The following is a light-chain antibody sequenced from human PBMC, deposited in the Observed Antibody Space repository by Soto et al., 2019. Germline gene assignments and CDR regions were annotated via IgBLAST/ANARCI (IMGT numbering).Light chain of an antibody. CDR2: EDN. J-gene: IGLJ1*01. CDR3: CSYAGSSTFV. Sequence: QAVVTQPASVSGPPGQSITISCTGTSSDVGSYNFVSWYQQHPGKAPKLMIYEDNKRPSGVSFRFSGSKSVNTASLTISGLQGEDEADYYCCSYAGSSTFVFGSGTKLTVL. V-gene: IGLV2-23*01. CDR1: SSDVGSYNF.